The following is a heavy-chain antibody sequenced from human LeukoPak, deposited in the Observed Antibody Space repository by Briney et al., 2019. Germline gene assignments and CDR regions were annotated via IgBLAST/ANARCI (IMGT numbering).Heavy chain of an antibody. CDR1: GLIFSNYE. D-gene: IGHD3-16*01. Sequence: PGGSLRLSCAVSGLIFSNYEMNWVRQAPGKGVEGVSYISGSGSTIYYADSVKGRFTISRDNAKNSLCLQMNSLRAEDTAVYYCATIDGGIPVDYWGQGTLVTVSS. CDR3: ATIDGGIPVDY. CDR2: ISGSGSTI. V-gene: IGHV3-48*03. J-gene: IGHJ4*02.